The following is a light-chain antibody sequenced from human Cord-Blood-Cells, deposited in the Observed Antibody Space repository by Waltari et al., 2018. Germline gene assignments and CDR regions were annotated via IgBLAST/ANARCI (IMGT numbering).Light chain of an antibody. V-gene: IGKV1-39*01. Sequence: DIQMTQSPSSLFASVGDRVTITCRASQSISSYLNWYQQKPRKAPKLLIYAASSLQSGVPSRFSGSGSGTDFTLTISSLQPEDFATYYCQQSYSTPITFGQGTRLEIK. CDR1: QSISSY. CDR3: QQSYSTPIT. J-gene: IGKJ5*01. CDR2: AAS.